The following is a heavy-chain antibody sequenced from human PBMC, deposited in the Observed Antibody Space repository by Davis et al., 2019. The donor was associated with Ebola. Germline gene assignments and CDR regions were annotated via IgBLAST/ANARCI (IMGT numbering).Heavy chain of an antibody. D-gene: IGHD3-16*02. CDR3: ARQGRYDYIWGSYRSFGLYYFDY. CDR2: IYPGDSDT. V-gene: IGHV5-51*01. J-gene: IGHJ4*02. CDR1: GYSFTSYW. Sequence: KVSCKGSGYSFTSYWIGWVRQMPGKGLEWMGIIYPGDSDTRYSPSFQGQVTISAEKSIRTAYLQWSSLKASDTAMYYCARQGRYDYIWGSYRSFGLYYFDYWGQGTLVTVSS.